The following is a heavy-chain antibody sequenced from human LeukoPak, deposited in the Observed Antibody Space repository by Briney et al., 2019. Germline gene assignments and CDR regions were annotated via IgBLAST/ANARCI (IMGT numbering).Heavy chain of an antibody. CDR3: AKDIGYIPVAGDGVPCFDY. Sequence: PGRSLRLSCAASGFTFSSYAMHWVRQAPGKGLEWVAVISHDGNNKYYADSVKGRFSVSRDISKNTLSLQMNSLRADDTAVYYCAKDIGYIPVAGDGVPCFDYWGQGTLVTVSS. CDR1: GFTFSSYA. J-gene: IGHJ4*02. CDR2: ISHDGNNK. D-gene: IGHD6-19*01. V-gene: IGHV3-30*18.